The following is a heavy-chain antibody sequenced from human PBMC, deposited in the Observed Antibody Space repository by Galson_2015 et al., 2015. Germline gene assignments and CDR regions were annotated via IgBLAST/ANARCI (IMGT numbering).Heavy chain of an antibody. CDR3: ARDLGSGYGDRPVY. V-gene: IGHV3-33*01. J-gene: IGHJ4*02. CDR1: GFPFSSYG. Sequence: SLRLSCAASGFPFSSYGMHWARQAPGKGLEWVAVIWFDGSNKYYADSVKGRFTISRDNSENTLWLQMDSLRTDDTAVYYCARDLGSGYGDRPVYWGQGTLVTVSS. CDR2: IWFDGSNK. D-gene: IGHD4-17*01.